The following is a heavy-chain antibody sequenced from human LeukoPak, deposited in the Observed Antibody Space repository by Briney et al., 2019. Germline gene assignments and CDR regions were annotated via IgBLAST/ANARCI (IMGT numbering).Heavy chain of an antibody. CDR1: GFTVRSNS. V-gene: IGHV3-53*01. J-gene: IGHJ1*01. CDR2: IYSGGST. CDR3: ARARECCAGNECYEYFQD. Sequence: GGSLRLSCAASGFTVRSNSMTWARQAPGRGLEWVSVIYSGGSTYYADSVSGRFTISRDESENTLFLQMTSLRVEDTALYYCARARECCAGNECYEYFQDWGQGTLVIVSS. D-gene: IGHD2-15*01.